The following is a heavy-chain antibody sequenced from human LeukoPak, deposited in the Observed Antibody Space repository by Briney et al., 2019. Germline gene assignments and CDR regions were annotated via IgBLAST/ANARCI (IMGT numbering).Heavy chain of an antibody. V-gene: IGHV1-2*02. J-gene: IGHJ4*02. CDR3: AREVGLKVTGTTGFDY. CDR2: INPNSGGT. Sequence: GASVKVSCKASGYTFTGYYMHWVPQAPGQGLEWMGWINPNSGGTNYAQKFRGRATMTRDTSISTAYMELSRLKSDDTAVYYCAREVGLKVTGTTGFDYWGQGTLVTVSS. D-gene: IGHD1-14*01. CDR1: GYTFTGYY.